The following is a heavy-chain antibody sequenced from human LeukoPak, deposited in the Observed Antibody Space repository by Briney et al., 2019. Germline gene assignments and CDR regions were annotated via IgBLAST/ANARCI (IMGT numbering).Heavy chain of an antibody. V-gene: IGHV4-34*01. J-gene: IGHJ4*02. Sequence: SETLSLTCAVYGGSFRGYYWSWIPQPPGKGLEWIGEINLSGSTTYNPSLTSRVTISVDTSKNQCALKLSSVTAADTAVYYCARGRKGYSYGPGRYFDYWGQGTLVTVSS. CDR3: ARGRKGYSYGPGRYFDY. D-gene: IGHD5-18*01. CDR2: INLSGST. CDR1: GGSFRGYY.